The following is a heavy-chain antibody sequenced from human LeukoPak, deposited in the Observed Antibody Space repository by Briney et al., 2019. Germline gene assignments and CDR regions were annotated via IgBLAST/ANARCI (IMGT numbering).Heavy chain of an antibody. Sequence: GGSLRLSCAASGFTFSSYGMHWVRQAPGKGLEWVAVIWYDGSNKYYADSVKGRFTISRDNSRNTLYLQMNSLRAEDTAVYYCARDFWFGELFLTFWGQGTLVTVSS. CDR3: ARDFWFGELFLTF. CDR2: IWYDGSNK. CDR1: GFTFSSYG. V-gene: IGHV3-33*01. J-gene: IGHJ4*02. D-gene: IGHD3-10*01.